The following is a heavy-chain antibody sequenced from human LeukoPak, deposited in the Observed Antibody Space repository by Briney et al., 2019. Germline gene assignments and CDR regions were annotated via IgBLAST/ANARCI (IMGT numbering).Heavy chain of an antibody. CDR3: ARGGYRYYDILTGYNAEYFQH. CDR1: GGSFSGYY. D-gene: IGHD3-9*01. CDR2: INHSGST. J-gene: IGHJ1*01. V-gene: IGHV4-34*01. Sequence: SETLSLTCAVYGGSFSGYYWSWIRQPPGKGLEWIGEINHSGSTNYNPSLKSRVTISVDTSKNQFSLKLSSVTAADTAVYYCARGGYRYYDILTGYNAEYFQHWGQGTLVTVSS.